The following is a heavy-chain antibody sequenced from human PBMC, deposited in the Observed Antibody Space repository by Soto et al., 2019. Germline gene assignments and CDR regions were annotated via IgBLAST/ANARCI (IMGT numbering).Heavy chain of an antibody. CDR2: ISGSGGGT. J-gene: IGHJ4*02. V-gene: IGHV3-23*01. CDR1: GFTFSSYA. CDR3: ARESDH. Sequence: LRLSCAASGFTFSSYAMSWVRQAPGKGLEWVSTISGSGGGTYYADSMKGRFTVSRDNSKNTLYLQMYSLRVEDTAVYYCARESDHWGQGTLVTVSS.